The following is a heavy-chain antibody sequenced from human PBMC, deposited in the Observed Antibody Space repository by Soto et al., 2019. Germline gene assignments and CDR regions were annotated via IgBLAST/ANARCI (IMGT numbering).Heavy chain of an antibody. J-gene: IGHJ6*01. Sequence: PSRSPRPSCAASQFTLSSYNMNWVRHAPKKGLEWVSSISSSSSYIYYADSVKGRFTISRDNAKNSLYLQMNSLRAEDTAVYYCASTRIDCYSYCYYY. CDR1: QFTLSSYN. CDR3: ASTRIDCYSYCYYY. V-gene: IGHV3-21*01. CDR2: ISSSSSYI. D-gene: IGHD1-26*01.